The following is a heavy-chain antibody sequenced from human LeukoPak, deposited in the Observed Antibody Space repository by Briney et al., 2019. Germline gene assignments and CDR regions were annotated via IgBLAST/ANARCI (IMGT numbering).Heavy chain of an antibody. J-gene: IGHJ5*02. CDR1: GGSISSGSYY. Sequence: SQTLSLTCTVSGGSISSGSYYWSWIRQPAGEGLEWIGRIYTSGSTNYNPSLKSRVTISVDTSKNQFSLKLSSVTAADTAVYYCARARLDSRYNWFDPWGQGTLVTVSS. CDR3: ARARLDSRYNWFDP. CDR2: IYTSGST. V-gene: IGHV4-61*02. D-gene: IGHD6-13*01.